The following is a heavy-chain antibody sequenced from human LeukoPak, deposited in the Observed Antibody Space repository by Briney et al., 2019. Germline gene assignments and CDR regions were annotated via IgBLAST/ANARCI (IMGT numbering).Heavy chain of an antibody. D-gene: IGHD3-9*01. CDR1: GFTFSSYS. CDR2: ISSSSSTI. V-gene: IGHV3-48*04. J-gene: IGHJ6*03. CDR3: ARLNDIAHNYYYYMDV. Sequence: PGGSLRLSCAASGFTFSSYSMNWVRQAPGKGLEWVSYISSSSSTIYYADSVKGRFTISRDNAKNSLYLQMNSLRAEDTAVYYCARLNDIAHNYYYYMDVWGKGTTVTISS.